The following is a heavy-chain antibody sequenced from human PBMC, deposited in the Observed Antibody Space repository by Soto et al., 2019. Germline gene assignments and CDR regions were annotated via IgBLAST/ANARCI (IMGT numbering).Heavy chain of an antibody. CDR1: GGTFSIYA. J-gene: IGHJ2*01. V-gene: IGHV1-69*13. Sequence: GASVKVSCKASGGTFSIYAISWVRQAPGQGLEWMGGIIPIFGTANYAQKFQGRVTITADESTSTAYMELSSLRSEDTAVYYCARSTYYDSSGYYYGYFDIWGRGTLVTVSS. CDR3: ARSTYYDSSGYYYGYFDI. CDR2: IIPIFGTA. D-gene: IGHD3-22*01.